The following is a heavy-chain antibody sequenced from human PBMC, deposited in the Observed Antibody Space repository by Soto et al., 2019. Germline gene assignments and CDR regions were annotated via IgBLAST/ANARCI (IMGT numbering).Heavy chain of an antibody. J-gene: IGHJ6*03. D-gene: IGHD3-3*01. CDR2: ISSSSSYI. CDR3: ARGRYDFWSGYYFYYMDV. CDR1: GLTFSSYS. V-gene: IGHV3-21*01. Sequence: EVQLVESGGGLVKPGGSLRLSCEASGLTFSSYSRNWVRQAPGKGLEWVSSISSSSSYIYYADSVKGRFTISRDNAKNSLYLQMNSLRAEDTAVYYCARGRYDFWSGYYFYYMDVWGKGTTVTVSS.